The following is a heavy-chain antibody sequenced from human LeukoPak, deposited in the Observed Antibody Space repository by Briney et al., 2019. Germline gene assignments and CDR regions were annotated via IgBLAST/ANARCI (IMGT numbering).Heavy chain of an antibody. D-gene: IGHD1-1*01. V-gene: IGHV1-2*02. Sequence: ASVKVSCKASGYTFTHYRLHWVRQAHGQGLEWMGWVNPDSGATNYQQNFQGHVTMTRDTSISTVYMELSRLRSDDTAVYYCARENWYSDYWGQGTLVTVSS. CDR2: VNPDSGAT. CDR1: GYTFTHYR. CDR3: ARENWYSDY. J-gene: IGHJ4*02.